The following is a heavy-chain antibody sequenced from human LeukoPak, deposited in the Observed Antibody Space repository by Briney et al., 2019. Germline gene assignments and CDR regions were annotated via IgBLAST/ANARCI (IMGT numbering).Heavy chain of an antibody. CDR2: ISSSSYI. CDR3: TRNMVVVHFDI. CDR1: GFTFSSYS. V-gene: IGHV3-21*03. Sequence: GGSLRLSCAASGFTFSSYSMNWVRQAPGKGLEWVSSISSSSYIYYADSVKGRFTISRDNAKNSLYLQMNSLRAEDTAVYYCTRNMVVVHFDIWGQGAVVTVSS. D-gene: IGHD2-15*01. J-gene: IGHJ3*02.